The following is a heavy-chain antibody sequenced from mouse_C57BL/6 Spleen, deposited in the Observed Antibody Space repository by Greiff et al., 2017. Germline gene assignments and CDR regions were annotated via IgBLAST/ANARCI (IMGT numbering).Heavy chain of an antibody. V-gene: IGHV1-82*01. D-gene: IGHD1-1*01. J-gene: IGHJ4*01. CDR2: IYPGDGDT. Sequence: VKLMESGPELVKPGASVKISCKASGYAFSSSWMNWVKQRPGKGLEWIGRIYPGDGDTNYNGKFKGKATLTADKSSSTAYMQLSSLTSEDSAVYFCANYYYGSNYAMDYWGQGTSVTVSS. CDR3: ANYYYGSNYAMDY. CDR1: GYAFSSSW.